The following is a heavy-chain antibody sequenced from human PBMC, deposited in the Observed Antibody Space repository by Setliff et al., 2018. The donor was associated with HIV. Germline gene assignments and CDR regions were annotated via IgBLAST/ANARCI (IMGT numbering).Heavy chain of an antibody. D-gene: IGHD2-15*01. CDR1: TFAVSNYW. J-gene: IGHJ4*02. Sequence: HPGGSLRLSCAASTFAVSNYWMHWVRQAPGEGLVWVSRISPDESVINYADSVRGRFTISRDHAKNTLFLQMNTLKVEDTAVYYCAKDFGGYNDYWGQGTLVTVSS. CDR2: ISPDESVI. V-gene: IGHV3-74*01. CDR3: AKDFGGYNDY.